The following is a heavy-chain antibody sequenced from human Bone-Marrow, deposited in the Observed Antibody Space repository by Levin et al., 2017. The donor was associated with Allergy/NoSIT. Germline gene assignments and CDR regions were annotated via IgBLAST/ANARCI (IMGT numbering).Heavy chain of an antibody. V-gene: IGHV2-5*02. D-gene: IGHD6-13*01. CDR2: IYWDDDK. CDR1: GFSLTTTGVG. Sequence: SGPTLVKPTQTLTLTCTFSGFSLTTTGVGVGWIRQPPGKAPQWLALIYWDDDKRYNPSPESRLTITKDTSKNQVVLTMTNMDAVDTATYYCAHILYSRSLGDVFDVWGQGTRVSVSS. CDR3: AHILYSRSLGDVFDV. J-gene: IGHJ3*01.